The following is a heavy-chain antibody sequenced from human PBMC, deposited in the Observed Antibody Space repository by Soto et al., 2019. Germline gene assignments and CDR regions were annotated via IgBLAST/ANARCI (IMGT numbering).Heavy chain of an antibody. D-gene: IGHD6-13*01. Sequence: PGGSLRLSCAASGFTFSSYAMSWVRQAPGKGLEWVSAISGSGGSTYYADSVKGRFTISRDNSKNTLYLQMNSLRAEDTAVYYCAKDETIAAGNYYYYYYMDVWGKGTTVTVSS. V-gene: IGHV3-23*01. CDR1: GFTFSSYA. J-gene: IGHJ6*03. CDR2: ISGSGGST. CDR3: AKDETIAAGNYYYYYYMDV.